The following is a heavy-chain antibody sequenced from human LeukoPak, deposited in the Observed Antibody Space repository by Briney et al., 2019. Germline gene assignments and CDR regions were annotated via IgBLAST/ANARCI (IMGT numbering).Heavy chain of an antibody. CDR3: ARYGSGSYHFDY. Sequence: SETLSLTCTVSGGSISGYYWSWIRQPPGEGLEWIGFIHYSGSTNYNPSLKSRVTISVDTSKNQFFLKLSSLTAADTAVYYRARYGSGSYHFDYWGQGTLVTVSS. J-gene: IGHJ4*02. CDR1: GGSISGYY. V-gene: IGHV4-59*01. CDR2: IHYSGST. D-gene: IGHD3-10*01.